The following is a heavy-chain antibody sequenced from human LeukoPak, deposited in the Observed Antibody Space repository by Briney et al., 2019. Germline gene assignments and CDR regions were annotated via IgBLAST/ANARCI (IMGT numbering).Heavy chain of an antibody. J-gene: IGHJ4*02. V-gene: IGHV3-23*01. CDR1: GFAFGSEA. CDR3: ARDPSGRGGLFDY. D-gene: IGHD3-16*01. Sequence: HPGGSLRLSCAVAGFAFGSEAMSWVRQSPARGLEWVASISPGGGTTYYADSVKGRFTISRDNSKNTLYLQMNSLRAEDTAVYYCARDPSGRGGLFDYWGQGTLVTVSS. CDR2: ISPGGGTT.